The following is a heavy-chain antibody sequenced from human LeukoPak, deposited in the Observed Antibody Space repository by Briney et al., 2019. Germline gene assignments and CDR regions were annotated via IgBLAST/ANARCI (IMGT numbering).Heavy chain of an antibody. Sequence: ASVKVSCKASGYTFTNHFMHWVRQAPGQGLEWMGVINTSSGTTSYSQKFQGRVTMTRDTSTSTVYMELSYLKSEDTAVYYCARGVLTGYYTNWFDPWGQETLVTVSS. CDR1: GYTFTNHF. V-gene: IGHV1-46*01. D-gene: IGHD3-9*01. CDR3: ARGVLTGYYTNWFDP. J-gene: IGHJ5*02. CDR2: INTSSGTT.